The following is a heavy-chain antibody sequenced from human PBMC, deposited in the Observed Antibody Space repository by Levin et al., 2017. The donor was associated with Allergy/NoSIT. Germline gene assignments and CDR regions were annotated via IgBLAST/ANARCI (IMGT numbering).Heavy chain of an antibody. CDR2: IYPGDSDT. D-gene: IGHD3-22*01. CDR3: ARLHHYYDSSGYGRGAYYYGMDV. J-gene: IGHJ6*02. CDR1: GYSFTTYW. Sequence: GESLKISCEGSGYSFTTYWIGWVRQMPGKGLEWMGIIYPGDSDTRYSPSFQGQVTMSADKSISTAYLQWSSLKASDTAMYYCARLHHYYDSSGYGRGAYYYGMDVWGQGTTVTVSS. V-gene: IGHV5-51*01.